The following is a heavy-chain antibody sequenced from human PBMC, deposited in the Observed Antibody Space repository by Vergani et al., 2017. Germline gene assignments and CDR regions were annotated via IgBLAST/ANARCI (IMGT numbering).Heavy chain of an antibody. Sequence: QVQLQESGPGLVKPSETLSLTCTVSNDSVSNTFYYWGWIRQTPGKGLEWIGSIYYSGSTYYNPSLESRVTMSVDTSKSQFSLKLSSVTAADTAVYYCTKGHSGQIGSPHDYYFDYWGQGTLVTVSS. CDR2: IYYSGST. D-gene: IGHD1-26*01. J-gene: IGHJ4*02. V-gene: IGHV4-39*01. CDR3: TKGHSGQIGSPHDYYFDY. CDR1: NDSVSNTFYY.